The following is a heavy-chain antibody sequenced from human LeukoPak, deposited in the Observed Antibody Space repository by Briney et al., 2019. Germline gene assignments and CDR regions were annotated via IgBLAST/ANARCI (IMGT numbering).Heavy chain of an antibody. CDR3: AREGLSAVEPPGLWDYYYGMDV. Sequence: GRSLRLSCAASGFTFSSYAMHWVRQAPGKGLEWVAVISYDGSNKYYADSVKGRFTISRDNSKNTLYLQMNSLRAEDTAVYYCAREGLSAVEPPGLWDYYYGMDVWGQGTTATVSS. D-gene: IGHD3-16*02. CDR1: GFTFSSYA. V-gene: IGHV3-30-3*01. CDR2: ISYDGSNK. J-gene: IGHJ6*02.